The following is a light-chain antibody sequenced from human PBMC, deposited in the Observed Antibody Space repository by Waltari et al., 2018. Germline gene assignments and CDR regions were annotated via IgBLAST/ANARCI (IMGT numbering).Light chain of an antibody. CDR1: TSDVGGYNN. J-gene: IGLJ1*01. Sequence: QSALTQLASVSGPPGRSTTISCPGTTSDVGGYNNVPWYQQHPGKAPKLMIYEVSNRPSGVSNRFSGSKSGNTASLTISGLQAEDEADYYCSSYTSSSTYVFGTGTKVTVL. CDR3: SSYTSSSTYV. V-gene: IGLV2-14*01. CDR2: EVS.